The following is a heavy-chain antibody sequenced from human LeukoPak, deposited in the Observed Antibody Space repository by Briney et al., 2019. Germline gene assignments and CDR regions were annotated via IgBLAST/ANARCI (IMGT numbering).Heavy chain of an antibody. CDR1: GFTFSSYE. Sequence: GGSLRLSCAASGFTFSSYEMNWVRQAPGKGLEWVSSISSSSSYIYYADSVKGRFTISRDNAKNSLYLQMNSLRAEDTAVYYCAKVRGVIVYYYMDVWGKGTTVTVSS. D-gene: IGHD3-10*01. CDR2: ISSSSSYI. V-gene: IGHV3-21*01. CDR3: AKVRGVIVYYYMDV. J-gene: IGHJ6*03.